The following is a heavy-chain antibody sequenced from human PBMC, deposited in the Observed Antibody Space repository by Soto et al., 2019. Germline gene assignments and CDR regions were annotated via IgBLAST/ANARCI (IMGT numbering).Heavy chain of an antibody. D-gene: IGHD5-12*01. V-gene: IGHV1-18*01. J-gene: IGHJ6*02. CDR2: ISAYNGNT. Sequence: ASVKVSCKASGYTFTSYGISWVRQAPGQGLEWMGWISAYNGNTNYAQKLQGRVTMTTDTSTSTAYMELRSLRSDDTAVYYCAREALLQAGIVATKYGMDVWGQGSTVTVSS. CDR3: AREALLQAGIVATKYGMDV. CDR1: GYTFTSYG.